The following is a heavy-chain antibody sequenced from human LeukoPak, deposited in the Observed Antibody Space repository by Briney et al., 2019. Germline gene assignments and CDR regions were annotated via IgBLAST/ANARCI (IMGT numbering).Heavy chain of an antibody. Sequence: GGSLRLSCATSGFTFMNYAMSWVRQAPGKGLEWVGRIKSKTDGGTTDYAAPVKGRFTISRDDSKNTLYLQMNSLKIEDTAVYYCTMYDYRYWDQGTLVTVSS. D-gene: IGHD3-16*01. CDR1: GFTFMNYA. CDR2: IKSKTDGGTT. V-gene: IGHV3-15*01. J-gene: IGHJ4*02. CDR3: TMYDYRY.